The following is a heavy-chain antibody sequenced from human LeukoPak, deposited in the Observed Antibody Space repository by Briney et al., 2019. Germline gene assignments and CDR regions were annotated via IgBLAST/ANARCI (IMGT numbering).Heavy chain of an antibody. J-gene: IGHJ4*02. Sequence: GGSLRLSCAASGFTVSRNYMSWVRQAPGKGLEWVAVIYSGGSRDYADSVKGRFTISRDDSKNTMYLQMSSLRVEDTAVYHCARDGGSGWSSAFFDFWGQGTLVTVSS. CDR1: GFTVSRNY. CDR3: ARDGGSGWSSAFFDF. V-gene: IGHV3-53*01. D-gene: IGHD6-19*01. CDR2: IYSGGSR.